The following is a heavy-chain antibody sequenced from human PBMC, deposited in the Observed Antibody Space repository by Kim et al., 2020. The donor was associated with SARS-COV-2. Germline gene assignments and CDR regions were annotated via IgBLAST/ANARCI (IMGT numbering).Heavy chain of an antibody. D-gene: IGHD6-13*01. CDR3: ARVPSSSSWTPVWFDP. V-gene: IGHV3-21*01. CDR1: GFTFSSYS. J-gene: IGHJ5*02. CDR2: ISSSSSYI. Sequence: GGSLRLSCAASGFTFSSYSMNWVRQAPGKGLEWVSSISSSSSYIYYADSVKGRFTISRDNAKNSLYLQMNSLRAEDTAVYYCARVPSSSSWTPVWFDPWGQGTLVTVSS.